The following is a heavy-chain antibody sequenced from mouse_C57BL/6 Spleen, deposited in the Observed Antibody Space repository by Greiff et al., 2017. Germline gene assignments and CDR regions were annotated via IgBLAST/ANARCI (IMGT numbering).Heavy chain of an antibody. J-gene: IGHJ2*01. CDR3: ARRGYDYERNFDY. D-gene: IGHD2-4*01. CDR2: IDPSDSET. V-gene: IGHV1-52*01. Sequence: VQLQQPGAELVRPGSSVKLSCKASGYTFTSYWMHWVKQRPIQGLEWIGNIDPSDSETHYNQKFKDKATLTVDKSSSTAYMQLSSLTSEDSAVYYCARRGYDYERNFDYWGQGTTLTVSS. CDR1: GYTFTSYW.